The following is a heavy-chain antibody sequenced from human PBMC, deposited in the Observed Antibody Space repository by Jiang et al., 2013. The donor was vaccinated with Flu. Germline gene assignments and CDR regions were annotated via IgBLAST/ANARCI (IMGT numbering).Heavy chain of an antibody. CDR3: ARMYSSSWRYYFDY. CDR2: INPSTGGT. V-gene: IGHV1-2*02. Sequence: GAEVKKPGASVKVSCKASGYTFTSYYIQWVRQAPGQGLEWMGWINPSTGGTNYAQKFQGRVAMTRDTSISTAYMELSGLISDDTAVYYCARMYSSSWRYYFDYWGQGTLVTVSS. CDR1: GYTFTSYY. J-gene: IGHJ4*02. D-gene: IGHD6-13*01.